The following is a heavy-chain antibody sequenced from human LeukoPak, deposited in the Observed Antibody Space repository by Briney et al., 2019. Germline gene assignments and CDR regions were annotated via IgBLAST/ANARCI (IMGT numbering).Heavy chain of an antibody. Sequence: GESLKTSCKFSGDSFTSYWIGWVRQMPGKGLEWMGIIYPADSDTQYSPSFQGQVTISADKSISTVYLQWSSLKASDTAFYYCARRKYYSTWFDPWGPGTLVTVSS. J-gene: IGHJ5*02. CDR2: IYPADSDT. D-gene: IGHD1-14*01. V-gene: IGHV5-51*01. CDR1: GDSFTSYW. CDR3: ARRKYYSTWFDP.